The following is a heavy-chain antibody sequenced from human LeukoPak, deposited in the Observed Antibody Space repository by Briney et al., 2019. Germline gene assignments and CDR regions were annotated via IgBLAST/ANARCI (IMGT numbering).Heavy chain of an antibody. CDR1: GFTFGTYW. D-gene: IGHD2-2*02. CDR2: IKQDGSEK. Sequence: GGSLRLSCAASGFTFGTYWMGWVRQAPGKGLEWVANIKQDGSEKSYVDSVKGRFTISRDNAKNSLYLQMNSLRAEDTAVYYCARSSRGFVVVPAAIPAFDYWGQGTLATVSS. J-gene: IGHJ4*02. V-gene: IGHV3-7*03. CDR3: ARSSRGFVVVPAAIPAFDY.